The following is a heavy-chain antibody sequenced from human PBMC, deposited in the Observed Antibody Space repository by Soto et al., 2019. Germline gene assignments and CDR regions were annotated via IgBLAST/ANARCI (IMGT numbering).Heavy chain of an antibody. Sequence: PGGSLRLSCAASGFTFSSYAMSWVRQAPGKGLEWVSAISGSGGSTYYADSVKGRFTISRDNSKNTLYLQMNSLRAVDTAVYYCAKRCSGGSCYSVDYWGQGTLVTVSS. J-gene: IGHJ4*02. CDR3: AKRCSGGSCYSVDY. CDR2: ISGSGGST. V-gene: IGHV3-23*01. CDR1: GFTFSSYA. D-gene: IGHD2-15*01.